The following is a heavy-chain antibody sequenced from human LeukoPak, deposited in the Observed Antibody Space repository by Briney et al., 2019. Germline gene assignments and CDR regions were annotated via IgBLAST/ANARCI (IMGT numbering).Heavy chain of an antibody. V-gene: IGHV1-69*06. D-gene: IGHD3-9*01. CDR1: GTSFKSYG. Sequence: SVKVSCKASGTSFKSYGFHWVRQAPGQGLEWIGRTVPIYDAPIYAQKFHGRVTITADTSTTTVYMELSSLRSEDTAIFYCATSTDYYDASGFYYWGQGTLVSVSS. J-gene: IGHJ4*02. CDR2: TVPIYDAP. CDR3: ATSTDYYDASGFYY.